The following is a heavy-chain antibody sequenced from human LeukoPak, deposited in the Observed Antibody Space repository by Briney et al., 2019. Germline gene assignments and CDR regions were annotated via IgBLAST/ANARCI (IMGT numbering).Heavy chain of an antibody. CDR3: AKSWGVEYSSGFYIGVDY. J-gene: IGHJ4*02. CDR2: ITYDGTDK. V-gene: IGHV3-30*18. Sequence: GGSLRLSCAASGFTFSSYSMNWVRQAPGKGLEWVAIITYDGTDKNYADSVKGRFTTSRDNSKSTVYLQMNSLRAEDTAVFYCAKSWGVEYSSGFYIGVDYWGQGTLVTVSS. CDR1: GFTFSSYS. D-gene: IGHD3-22*01.